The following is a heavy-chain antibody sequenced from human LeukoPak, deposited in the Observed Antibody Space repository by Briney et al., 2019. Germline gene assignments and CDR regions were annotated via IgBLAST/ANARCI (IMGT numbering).Heavy chain of an antibody. V-gene: IGHV3-30*02. CDR1: GFTFSSYG. D-gene: IGHD6-6*01. CDR3: AKDPLIEYSSSSMDY. J-gene: IGHJ4*02. Sequence: GGSLRLSCAASGFTFSSYGMHWVRQAPGKGLEWVAFIRYDGSNKYYADSVKGRFTISRDNSKNTLYLQMNSLKDEDTAVYYCAKDPLIEYSSSSMDYWGLGTLVTVSS. CDR2: IRYDGSNK.